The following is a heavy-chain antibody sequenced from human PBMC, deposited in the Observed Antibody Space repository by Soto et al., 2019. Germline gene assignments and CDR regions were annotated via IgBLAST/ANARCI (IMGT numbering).Heavy chain of an antibody. CDR3: ARAISGYVT. Sequence: ASVKVSCKASGITSTTYAIHWVRQAPGQGLEWMGWINTGNGNTRYSQRFLGRVSLTTDTSASTASMDLSSLTSEDTAVYYCARAISGYVTWGQGTLVTVSS. CDR1: GITSTTYA. CDR2: INTGNGNT. V-gene: IGHV1-3*04. J-gene: IGHJ5*02. D-gene: IGHD5-12*01.